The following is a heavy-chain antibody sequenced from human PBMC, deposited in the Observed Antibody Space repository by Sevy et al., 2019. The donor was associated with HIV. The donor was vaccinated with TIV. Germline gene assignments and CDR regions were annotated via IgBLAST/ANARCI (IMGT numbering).Heavy chain of an antibody. D-gene: IGHD6-13*01. CDR1: GFIFSDYT. CDR2: ISYDGSFT. Sequence: GGSLRLSCAASGFIFSDYTLHWVRQAPGTGLEWVAVISYDGSFTYYADSVEGRFTISRDNSKNTLFLQMNSLRHEDTAVYYCARSQSSSLHYVDHWGQGTLVTVSS. CDR3: ARSQSSSLHYVDH. V-gene: IGHV3-30*04. J-gene: IGHJ4*02.